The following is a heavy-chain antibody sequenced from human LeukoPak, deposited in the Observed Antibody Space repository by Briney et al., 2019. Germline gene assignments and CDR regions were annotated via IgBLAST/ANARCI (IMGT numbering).Heavy chain of an antibody. CDR3: ARDAGHQLSRRNYYAMDV. J-gene: IGHJ6*02. CDR1: GGSISSSSYY. D-gene: IGHD1-1*01. CDR2: IYYSGST. V-gene: IGHV4-39*07. Sequence: SETLSLTCTISGGSISSSSYYWGWIRQPPGKGLEWIGGIYYSGSTYYNPSLKSRVTISVDTSKNQFSLKLSSVTAADTAVYYCARDAGHQLSRRNYYAMDVWGQGTTVTVSS.